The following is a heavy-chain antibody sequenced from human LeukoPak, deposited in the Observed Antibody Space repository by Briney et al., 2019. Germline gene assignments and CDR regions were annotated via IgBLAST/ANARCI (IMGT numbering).Heavy chain of an antibody. Sequence: PGGSLRLSCAASGFTFDDYAMHWVRQAPGKGLEWVSGISWNSGSIGYADSVKGRFTISRDNAKNSLYLQMNSLRVEDTAFYYCARFNGDYYGMDVWGQGTTVTVSS. V-gene: IGHV3-9*01. D-gene: IGHD4-17*01. CDR2: ISWNSGSI. J-gene: IGHJ6*02. CDR1: GFTFDDYA. CDR3: ARFNGDYYGMDV.